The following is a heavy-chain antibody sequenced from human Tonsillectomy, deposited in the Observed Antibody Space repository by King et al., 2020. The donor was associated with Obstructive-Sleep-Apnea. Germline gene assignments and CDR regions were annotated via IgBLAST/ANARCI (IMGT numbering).Heavy chain of an antibody. CDR2: INPNSGGT. CDR3: AREPNDYGDYRYFDL. Sequence: QLVQSGAEVKKPGASVKVSCKASGYTFTGYYMHWVRQAPGQGLEWMGWINPNSGGTNYAQKFQGRVTMTRDTSISTAYMELSRLRSDDTAVYYCAREPNDYGDYRYFDLWGRGTLVTVSS. CDR1: GYTFTGYY. V-gene: IGHV1-2*02. D-gene: IGHD4-17*01. J-gene: IGHJ2*01.